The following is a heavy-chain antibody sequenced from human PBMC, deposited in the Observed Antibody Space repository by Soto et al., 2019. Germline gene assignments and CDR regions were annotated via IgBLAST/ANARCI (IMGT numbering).Heavy chain of an antibody. V-gene: IGHV1-69*13. J-gene: IGHJ4*02. D-gene: IGHD5-18*01. CDR1: GGTFSSYA. CDR3: ASKAYSYGSPPDY. Sequence: VASVKVSCKASGGTFSSYAISWVRQAPGQGLEWMGGIIPIFGTANYAQKFQGRVTITADESTSTAYMELSSLRSEDTAVYYCASKAYSYGSPPDYWGQGTLVTVSS. CDR2: IIPIFGTA.